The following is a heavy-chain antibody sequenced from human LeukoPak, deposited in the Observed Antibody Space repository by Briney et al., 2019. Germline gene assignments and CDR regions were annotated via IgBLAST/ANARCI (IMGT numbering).Heavy chain of an antibody. Sequence: GGSLRLSCAASGITFRSFWMTWVRQAPGKGLEWVANIKQDGSETYYVDSVKGRFTISRDNAKNSLYLQMNSLRAGDTAVYYCARGGGDSSGWYFHFDYWGQGTLVTVSS. CDR1: GITFRSFW. D-gene: IGHD6-19*01. CDR2: IKQDGSET. V-gene: IGHV3-7*01. J-gene: IGHJ4*02. CDR3: ARGGGDSSGWYFHFDY.